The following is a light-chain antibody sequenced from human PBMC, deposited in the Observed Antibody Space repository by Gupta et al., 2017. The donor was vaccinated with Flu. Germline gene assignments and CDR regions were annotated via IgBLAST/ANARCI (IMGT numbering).Light chain of an antibody. CDR3: QQYYSTPWT. J-gene: IGKJ1*01. Sequence: SLGERATINCKSSQSVLYNSNTMNYLAWYQQKAGQTPKVLIYWASTRESGVPDRFTGSGSGTDFSLTISSLQAEDVADYYCQQYYSTPWTFGPGTKVEIK. V-gene: IGKV4-1*01. CDR1: QSVLYNSNTMNY. CDR2: WAS.